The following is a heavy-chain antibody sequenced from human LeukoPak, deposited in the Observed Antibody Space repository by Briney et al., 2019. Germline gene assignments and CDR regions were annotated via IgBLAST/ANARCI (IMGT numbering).Heavy chain of an antibody. J-gene: IGHJ3*02. D-gene: IGHD1-1*01. CDR3: PRYNWNDDAFDI. CDR1: GFTVSVNY. CDR2: IYSGGRT. Sequence: GGSLRLSCAVSGFTVSVNYMSWVRQAPGRGLEWVSIIYSGGRTFYADSVKGRFTISRDNSKNTLFLQMNSLRVEDTAIYYCPRYNWNDDAFDIWGQGTLVTVSS. V-gene: IGHV3-53*01.